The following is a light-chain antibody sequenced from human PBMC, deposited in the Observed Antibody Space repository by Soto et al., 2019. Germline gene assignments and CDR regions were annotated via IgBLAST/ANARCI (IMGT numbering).Light chain of an antibody. Sequence: QSELTQPRSVSGSPGQSVTISCSGTSSDVGGYNYVSWYQQHPGKAPKLMIYDVSKRPSGVPDRFSGSKSGNTASLTISGLQAEDDADYYCCSYAGSPYVFGTGTNVTVL. CDR1: SSDVGGYNY. CDR3: CSYAGSPYV. J-gene: IGLJ1*01. CDR2: DVS. V-gene: IGLV2-11*01.